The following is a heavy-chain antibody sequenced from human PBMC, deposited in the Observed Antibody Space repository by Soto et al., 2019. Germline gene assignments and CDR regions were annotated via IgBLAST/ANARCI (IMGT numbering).Heavy chain of an antibody. CDR1: GGSFSGYY. CDR3: AKAQKGIAAAGTGSAP. J-gene: IGHJ5*02. D-gene: IGHD6-13*01. CDR2: INHSGST. V-gene: IGHV4-34*01. Sequence: SETLSLTCAVYGGSFSGYYWSWIRQPPGKGLEWIGEINHSGSTNYNPSLKSRVTISVDTSKNQFSLKLSSVTAADTAVYYCAKAQKGIAAAGTGSAPWGKGTLVPVSS.